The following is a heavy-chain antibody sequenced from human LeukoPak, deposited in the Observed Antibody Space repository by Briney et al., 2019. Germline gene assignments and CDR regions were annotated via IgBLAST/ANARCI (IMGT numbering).Heavy chain of an antibody. J-gene: IGHJ4*02. CDR1: GFTFSSYA. CDR3: ARGGSGSYYQDY. V-gene: IGHV3-64*01. CDR2: ISSNGGST. D-gene: IGHD3-10*01. Sequence: GGSLRLSCAASGFTFSSYAMRWVRQAPGKGLEYVSAISSNGGSTYYANSVKGRFTISRDNSKNTLYLQMGSLRAEDMAVYYCARGGSGSYYQDYWGQGTLVTVSS.